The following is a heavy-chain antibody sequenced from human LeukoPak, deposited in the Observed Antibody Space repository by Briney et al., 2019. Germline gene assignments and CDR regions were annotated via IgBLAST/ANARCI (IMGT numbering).Heavy chain of an antibody. Sequence: PGGSLRLSCAASGFTFSSYGMHWVRQAPGKGLEWVAVIWYDGSNKYYADSVKGRFTISRDNSKNTLYLQMNSLRAEDTAVYYCARAYSDWLFPTYWGQGTLVTVSS. CDR3: ARAYSDWLFPTY. D-gene: IGHD3-9*01. CDR1: GFTFSSYG. V-gene: IGHV3-33*01. CDR2: IWYDGSNK. J-gene: IGHJ4*02.